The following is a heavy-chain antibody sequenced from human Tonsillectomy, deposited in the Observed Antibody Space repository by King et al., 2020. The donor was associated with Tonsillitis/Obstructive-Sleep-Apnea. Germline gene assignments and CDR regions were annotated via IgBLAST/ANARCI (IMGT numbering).Heavy chain of an antibody. V-gene: IGHV3-30*04. Sequence: QLVQSGGGVVQPGRSLRLSCAASGFTFSSYAMHWVRQAPGKGLEWVAVISYDGSNKYYADSVKGRFTISRDNSKNTLYRQMNSLRAEDTAVYYCAGGPPDPSADHGSGNEWGMDVWGQGTTVTVSS. CDR1: GFTFSSYA. D-gene: IGHD3-10*01. CDR3: AGGPPDPSADHGSGNEWGMDV. J-gene: IGHJ6*02. CDR2: ISYDGSNK.